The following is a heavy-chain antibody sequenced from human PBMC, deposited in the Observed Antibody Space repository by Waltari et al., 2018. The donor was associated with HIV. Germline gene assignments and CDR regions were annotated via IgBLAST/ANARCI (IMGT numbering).Heavy chain of an antibody. V-gene: IGHV3-15*01. CDR1: GFNFINAW. D-gene: IGHD2-21*01. CDR3: VTDAVAVPLDTAY. CDR2: IKSNNDGWTI. Sequence: EVHLVESGGGLVKPGGSLRVSCTVSGFNFINAWMSWVRQAPGKGLEWLGRIKSNNDGWTIDYAAPVKDRFTILRDDSKHTLYLEMSSLKIEDTGIYYCVTDAVAVPLDTAYWGQGTLVTVSS. J-gene: IGHJ4*02.